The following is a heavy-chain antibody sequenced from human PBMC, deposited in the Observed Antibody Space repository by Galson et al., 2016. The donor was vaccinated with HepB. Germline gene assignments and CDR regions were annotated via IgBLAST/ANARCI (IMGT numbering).Heavy chain of an antibody. D-gene: IGHD3-3*01. CDR1: EFTFSGYW. CDR2: ISSHGTTT. V-gene: IGHV3-74*01. CDR3: AREYYGLWTGYYYDY. J-gene: IGHJ4*02. Sequence: SLRLSCAASEFTFSGYWMHRVRQAPGKGLVWVARISSHGTTTHYADSVKGRFTISRDNAKNTVYLQMSSLRAEDTATYYCAREYYGLWTGYYYDYWGQGTLVTVSS.